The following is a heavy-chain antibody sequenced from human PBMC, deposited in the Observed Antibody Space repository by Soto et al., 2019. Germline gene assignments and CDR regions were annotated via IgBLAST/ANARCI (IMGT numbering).Heavy chain of an antibody. CDR2: ISAYNGNS. D-gene: IGHD3-10*01. Sequence: QVQLVQSGGEVKKPGASVKVSCKASGYTFANYGINWVRQAPGQGLEWLGWISAYNGNSKYVQKLQDRVTMTTDTSTNTAHMELRSLRSDDTAVYYCARDGSAYQPGSNWFDPWGQGTLVTVSS. J-gene: IGHJ5*02. V-gene: IGHV1-18*01. CDR3: ARDGSAYQPGSNWFDP. CDR1: GYTFANYG.